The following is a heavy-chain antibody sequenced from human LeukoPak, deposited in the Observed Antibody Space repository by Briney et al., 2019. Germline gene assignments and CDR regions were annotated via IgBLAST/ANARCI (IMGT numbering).Heavy chain of an antibody. J-gene: IGHJ1*01. D-gene: IGHD6-6*01. V-gene: IGHV4-59*01. CDR3: ARGGAARPHFQN. Sequence: SETLSLTCTVSGGSISSYYWSWIRQPPGKGLEWIGYIYYSGSTNYNPSLKSRVTISVDTSKNQFSLNLNSVTAADTAVYYCARGGAARPHFQNWGQGTLATVPS. CDR1: GGSISSYY. CDR2: IYYSGST.